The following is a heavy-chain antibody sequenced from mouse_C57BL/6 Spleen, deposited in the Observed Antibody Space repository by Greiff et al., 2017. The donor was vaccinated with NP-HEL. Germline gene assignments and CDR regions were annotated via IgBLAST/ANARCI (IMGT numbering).Heavy chain of an antibody. CDR1: GYTFTSYW. D-gene: IGHD2-4*01. Sequence: VKLQQPGAELVKPGASVKLSCKASGYTFTSYWMQWVKQRPGQGLEWIGEIDPSDSYTNYNQKFKGKATLTVDTSSSTAYMQLSSLTSEDSAVYYCARPIYYDYGDYAMDYWGQGTSVTVSS. J-gene: IGHJ4*01. CDR3: ARPIYYDYGDYAMDY. CDR2: IDPSDSYT. V-gene: IGHV1-50*01.